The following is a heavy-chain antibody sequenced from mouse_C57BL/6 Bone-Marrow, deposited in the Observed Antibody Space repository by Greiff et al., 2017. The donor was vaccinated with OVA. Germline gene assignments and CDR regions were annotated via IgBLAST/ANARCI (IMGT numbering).Heavy chain of an antibody. J-gene: IGHJ3*01. D-gene: IGHD2-4*01. Sequence: VKLMESGPGLVQPSQSLSITCTVSGFSLTSYGVHWVRQSPGKGLEWLGVLWSGGSTDYNAAFISRLSISKDNSKSQVFFKMNSLQADDTAIYYCARYDSWFAYWGQGTLVTVSA. CDR1: GFSLTSYG. V-gene: IGHV2-2*01. CDR3: ARYDSWFAY. CDR2: LWSGGST.